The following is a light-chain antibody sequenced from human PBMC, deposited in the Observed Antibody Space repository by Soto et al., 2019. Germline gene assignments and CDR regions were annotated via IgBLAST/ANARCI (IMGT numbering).Light chain of an antibody. Sequence: DIQMTPASSSLSSSFGERVPIPFRASQSIGTYLHWYQQKPGKAPKLLIYAASTLQSGVPSRFSGSGSGTDFTLTMNSLQPEDFATYYCQQGYSTPWTFGQGTKVDIK. CDR1: QSIGTY. J-gene: IGKJ1*01. V-gene: IGKV1-39*01. CDR2: AAS. CDR3: QQGYSTPWT.